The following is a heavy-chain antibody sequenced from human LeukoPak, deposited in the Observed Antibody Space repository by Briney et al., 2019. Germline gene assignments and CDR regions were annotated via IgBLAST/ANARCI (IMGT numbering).Heavy chain of an antibody. D-gene: IGHD2-2*01. V-gene: IGHV4-4*07. CDR1: GGSISSYY. CDR2: IYTSGST. CDR3: VRDPLGCSSTSCYYI. J-gene: IGHJ4*02. Sequence: SETLSLTCTVSGGSISSYYWSWIRQPAGKGLEWIGRIYTSGSTNYNPSLKSRVTMSLDTSKNQFSLKLSSVTAADTAVYYCVRDPLGCSSTSCYYIWGQGTLVTVSS.